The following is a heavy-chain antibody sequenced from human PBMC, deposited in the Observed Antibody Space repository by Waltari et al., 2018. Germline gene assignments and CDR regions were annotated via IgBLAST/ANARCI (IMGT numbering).Heavy chain of an antibody. Sequence: QVQLQESGPGLVKPSETLSLTCTVSGGSLSRSSWSWLRQPAGKGLEWIRRIYTSGSTNYNPSLKSRVTMSVDTSKNQFSLKLSSGTAADTAVYYCAIRVGGSGSYSNYFDYWGQGTLVTVSS. CDR1: GGSLSRSS. CDR2: IYTSGST. D-gene: IGHD3-10*01. V-gene: IGHV4-4*07. J-gene: IGHJ4*02. CDR3: AIRVGGSGSYSNYFDY.